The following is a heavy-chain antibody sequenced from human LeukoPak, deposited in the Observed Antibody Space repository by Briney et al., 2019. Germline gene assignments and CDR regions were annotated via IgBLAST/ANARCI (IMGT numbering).Heavy chain of an antibody. J-gene: IGHJ6*02. V-gene: IGHV4-59*01. CDR2: IYYSGST. Sequence: SETLSLTCTVSGGSISSYYWSWIRQPPGKGLEWIGYIYYSGSTNYNPSLKRRVTISVDTSKNQFSLKLSSVTAADTAVYYCARDTMVRGVIDYYYYGMDVWGQGTTVTVSS. CDR1: GGSISSYY. D-gene: IGHD3-10*01. CDR3: ARDTMVRGVIDYYYYGMDV.